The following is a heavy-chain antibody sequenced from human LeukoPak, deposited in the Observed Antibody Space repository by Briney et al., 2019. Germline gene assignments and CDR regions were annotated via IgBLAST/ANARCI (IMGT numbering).Heavy chain of an antibody. CDR1: GYTFTSYG. J-gene: IGHJ4*02. D-gene: IGHD5-18*01. V-gene: IGHV1-18*04. Sequence: ASVKVSCKASGYTFTSYGISWVRQAPGQGLEWMGWISAYNGNTNYAQKLQGRVTMTTDTSTSTAYMELRSLRSDDTAVYYCARDRGCPSGYSYGYFDYWGQGTLVTVSS. CDR3: ARDRGCPSGYSYGYFDY. CDR2: ISAYNGNT.